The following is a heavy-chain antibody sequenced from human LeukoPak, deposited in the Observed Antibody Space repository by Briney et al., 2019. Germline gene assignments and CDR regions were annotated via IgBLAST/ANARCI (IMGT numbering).Heavy chain of an antibody. J-gene: IGHJ6*01. Sequence: ASVKVSCQVSGYTLTELLMHWVRPAPGKGLAWMGGFDPEYGEKIYAQKFQGRVTMTEDTSTDTAYMELSSLRSEDTAVYCCATESSGWYYLYGMVVWGGGPTVTVSS. V-gene: IGHV1-24*01. CDR2: FDPEYGEK. CDR1: GYTLTELL. CDR3: ATESSGWYYLYGMVV. D-gene: IGHD6-19*01.